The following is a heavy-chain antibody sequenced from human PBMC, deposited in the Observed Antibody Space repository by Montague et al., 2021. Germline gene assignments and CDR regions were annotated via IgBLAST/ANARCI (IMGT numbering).Heavy chain of an antibody. Sequence: SETLSLTCTVSGDSISSKYYWSWVSQPLGKGLVWIGEIYHGTTSYSPSLKGRLTVSMDTSKNQFSLKLSSVTAAATAIYFCAVGSESAWELLHHWGQGILVTVSS. CDR2: IYHGTT. V-gene: IGHV4-4*02. D-gene: IGHD1-26*01. J-gene: IGHJ1*01. CDR3: AVGSESAWELLHH. CDR1: GDSISSKYY.